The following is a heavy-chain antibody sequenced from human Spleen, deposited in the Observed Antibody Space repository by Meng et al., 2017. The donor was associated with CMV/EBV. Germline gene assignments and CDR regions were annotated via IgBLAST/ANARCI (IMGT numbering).Heavy chain of an antibody. V-gene: IGHV1-69*05. D-gene: IGHD3-22*01. CDR1: GTPSSYL. J-gene: IGHJ4*02. CDR2: IIPGFGTA. Sequence: GTPSSYLISWVRQAPGQGLEWMGGIIPGFGTANYAQKFQGRVTITTDESRSTAYMELSSLRSEDTAVYYCARSDDYYDSSGYSIDYWGQGTLVTVSS. CDR3: ARSDDYYDSSGYSIDY.